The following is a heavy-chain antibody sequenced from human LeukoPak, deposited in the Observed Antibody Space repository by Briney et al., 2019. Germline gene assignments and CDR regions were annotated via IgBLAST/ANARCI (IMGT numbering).Heavy chain of an antibody. CDR1: GLTFRDYW. CDR2: IKKDGSEK. CDR3: VRGGYSSSWFWIF. Sequence: PGGSLRLSCAASGLTFRDYWMTRVRQTSRKGLEWAATIKKDGSEKYYVDSVRGRFAISRDNARDSLYLQMNSLRDDDTGMYYCVRGGYSSSWFWIFWGQGTLVTVSS. J-gene: IGHJ4*02. D-gene: IGHD6-13*01. V-gene: IGHV3-7*03.